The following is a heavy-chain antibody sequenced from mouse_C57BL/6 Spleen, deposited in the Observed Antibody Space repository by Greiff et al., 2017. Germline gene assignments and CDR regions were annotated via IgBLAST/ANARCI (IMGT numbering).Heavy chain of an antibody. V-gene: IGHV1-80*01. CDR3: ARRSDYDAYAMDY. J-gene: IGHJ4*01. D-gene: IGHD2-4*01. CDR1: GYAFSSYW. Sequence: QVQLQQSGAELVKPGASVKISCKASGYAFSSYWMKWVKQRPGKGLEWIGQIYPGDGDTNYNGKFKGKATLTADKSSSTAYMQLSSLTSEDSAVYFWARRSDYDAYAMDYWGQGTSVTVSS. CDR2: IYPGDGDT.